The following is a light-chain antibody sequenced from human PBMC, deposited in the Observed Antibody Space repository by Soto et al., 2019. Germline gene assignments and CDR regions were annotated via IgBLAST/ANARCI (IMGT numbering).Light chain of an antibody. Sequence: QSALTQPASVSGSPGQSITISCTRTSSDVGGYNYVSWYQQNPGKAPKLMIYEVSNRPSGVSTRFSGSKSGNTASLTISGLQAEDEADYYCSSYTSSSTLYVFGTGTKLTVL. J-gene: IGLJ1*01. V-gene: IGLV2-14*01. CDR2: EVS. CDR1: SSDVGGYNY. CDR3: SSYTSSSTLYV.